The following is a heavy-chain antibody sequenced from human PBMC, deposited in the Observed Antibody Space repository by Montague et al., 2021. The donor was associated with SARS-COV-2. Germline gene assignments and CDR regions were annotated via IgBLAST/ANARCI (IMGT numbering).Heavy chain of an antibody. J-gene: IGHJ4*02. CDR3: ARGRFNKWLLTYYLDH. CDR2: IYNSEST. D-gene: IGHD6-19*01. Sequence: SETLSLTCAVSGASVNGYYWSWNRQPPGKGLEWIGYIYNSESTNYNPSLKSRVTISRDTSNGHFSLKLTSVTAADTAVYYCARGRFNKWLLTYYLDHWGQGTLVRVSS. V-gene: IGHV4-59*02. CDR1: GASVNGYY.